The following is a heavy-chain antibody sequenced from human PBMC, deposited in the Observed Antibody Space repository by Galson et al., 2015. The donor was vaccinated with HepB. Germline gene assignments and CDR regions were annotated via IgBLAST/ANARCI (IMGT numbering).Heavy chain of an antibody. CDR1: GFTFTSYT. CDR3: VRDSWGKYYDTNGRLY. V-gene: IGHV3-30-3*01. J-gene: IGHJ4*02. D-gene: IGHD2-8*01. Sequence: SLRLSCAASGFTFTSYTMHWVRQAPGKGLEWVAVVSFDGFNKYYTDSVKGRFTISRDNSNNTLHPQLDSLRTEDTAVYYCVRDSWGKYYDTNGRLYWGRGTLVTVSS. CDR2: VSFDGFNK.